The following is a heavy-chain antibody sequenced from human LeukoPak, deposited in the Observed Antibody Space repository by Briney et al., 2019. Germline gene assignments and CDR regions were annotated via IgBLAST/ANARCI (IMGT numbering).Heavy chain of an antibody. CDR2: ISAYNGNT. CDR3: ARDRSWRGQWLVHDAFDI. Sequence: GASVKVSCKASGYTFTSYGITWVRQAPGQGLEWMGWISAYNGNTNYAQKLQGRVTMTTDTSTSTAYMELRSLRSDDTAVYYCARDRSWRGQWLVHDAFDIWGQGTMVTVSS. V-gene: IGHV1-18*01. D-gene: IGHD6-19*01. J-gene: IGHJ3*02. CDR1: GYTFTSYG.